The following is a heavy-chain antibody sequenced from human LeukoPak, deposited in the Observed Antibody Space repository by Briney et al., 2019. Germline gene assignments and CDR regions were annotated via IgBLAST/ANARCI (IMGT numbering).Heavy chain of an antibody. Sequence: PGGSLGLSCAASGFTFSSYWMSWVRQAPGKGLEWVANIKQDGSEKYYVDSVKGRFTISRDNAKNSLYLQMNSLRAEDTAVYYCARVDVLMVYAIRGWGIFDYWGQGTLVTVSS. J-gene: IGHJ4*02. CDR2: IKQDGSEK. CDR1: GFTFSSYW. CDR3: ARVDVLMVYAIRGWGIFDY. D-gene: IGHD2-8*01. V-gene: IGHV3-7*01.